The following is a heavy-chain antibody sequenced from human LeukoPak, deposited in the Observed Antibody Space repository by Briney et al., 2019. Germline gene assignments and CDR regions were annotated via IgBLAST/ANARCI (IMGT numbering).Heavy chain of an antibody. CDR2: IYYSGST. V-gene: IGHV4-39*02. Sequence: PSETLSLTCTVSGGSISSSSYYWGWIRQPPGKGLEWIGTIYYSGSTDYNPSLKSRVTISVDTSKNQFSLKLSSVTAADTAVYYCARDLPRTDAFDFWGQGTMVTVSS. J-gene: IGHJ3*01. CDR1: GGSISSSSYY. CDR3: ARDLPRTDAFDF.